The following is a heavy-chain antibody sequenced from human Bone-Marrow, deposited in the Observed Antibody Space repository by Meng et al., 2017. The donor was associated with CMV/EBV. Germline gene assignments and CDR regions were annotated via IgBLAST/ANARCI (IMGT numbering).Heavy chain of an antibody. CDR1: GFTFSSYA. CDR3: ARDPYLTFYYYGMDV. CDR2: ISYDGSNK. Sequence: GESLKISCAASGFTFSSYAMHWVRQAPGKGLEWVAVISYDGSNKYYADSVKGRFTISRDNAKNSLYLQMNSLRAEDTAVYYCARDPYLTFYYYGMDVWGQGTTVTVSS. J-gene: IGHJ6*02. V-gene: IGHV3-30-3*01. D-gene: IGHD2/OR15-2a*01.